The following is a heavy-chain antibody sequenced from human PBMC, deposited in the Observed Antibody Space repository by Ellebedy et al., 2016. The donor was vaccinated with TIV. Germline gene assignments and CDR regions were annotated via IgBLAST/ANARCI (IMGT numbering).Heavy chain of an antibody. CDR1: GFTFSSYW. CDR2: INSDGSST. CDR3: ARDHPGYYDSSGYIDY. Sequence: GESLKISXAASGFTFSSYWMHWVRQAPGKGLVWVSRINSDGSSTSYADSAKGRFTISRDNAKNTLYLQMNSLRAEDTAVYYCARDHPGYYDSSGYIDYWGQGTLVTVSS. V-gene: IGHV3-74*01. D-gene: IGHD3-22*01. J-gene: IGHJ4*02.